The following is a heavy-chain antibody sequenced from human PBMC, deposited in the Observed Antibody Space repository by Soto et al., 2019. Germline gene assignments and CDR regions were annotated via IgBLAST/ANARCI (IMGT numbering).Heavy chain of an antibody. CDR1: GGSFSGYY. D-gene: IGHD2-2*02. Sequence: SETLSLTCAVYGGSFSGYYWSWILQPPWKGLEWIGEINHSGSTNYNPSLKSRVTISVDTSKNQFSLKLSSVTAADTAVYYCARGRGYKIGPAYYYSGMDVWGQGTTVTVSS. CDR3: ARGRGYKIGPAYYYSGMDV. CDR2: INHSGST. J-gene: IGHJ6*02. V-gene: IGHV4-34*01.